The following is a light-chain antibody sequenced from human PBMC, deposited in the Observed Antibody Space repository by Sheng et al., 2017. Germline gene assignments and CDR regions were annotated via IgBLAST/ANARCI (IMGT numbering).Light chain of an antibody. J-gene: IGLJ2*01. V-gene: IGLV3-21*02. Sequence: SYELTQEPSVSVAPGQTARITCGGHNIGSKTVHWYQQKPGRAPALVVYDDSDRPSGIPERFSGSNSGKTVTLTISRVEAGDEADYYCQVWDNDSQNVIIGGGTTLTVL. CDR3: QVWDNDSQNVI. CDR1: NIGSKT. CDR2: DDS.